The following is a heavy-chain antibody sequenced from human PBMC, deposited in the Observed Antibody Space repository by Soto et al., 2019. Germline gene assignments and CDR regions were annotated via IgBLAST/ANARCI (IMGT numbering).Heavy chain of an antibody. CDR1: GFTFSSYG. J-gene: IGHJ4*02. Sequence: QVQLVESGGGVVQPGRSLRLSCAASGFTFSSYGMHWVRQAPGKGLEWVAVISYDGSNKYYADSVKGRFTISRDNSKNNLYLQMNSLRAEDTAVYYCAKDGYYGSWSYGDYWGQGKLVTVSS. CDR2: ISYDGSNK. V-gene: IGHV3-30*18. CDR3: AKDGYYGSWSYGDY. D-gene: IGHD3-10*01.